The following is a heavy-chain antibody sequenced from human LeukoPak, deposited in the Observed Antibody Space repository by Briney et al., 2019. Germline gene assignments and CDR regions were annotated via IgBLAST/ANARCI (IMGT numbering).Heavy chain of an antibody. V-gene: IGHV3-30*03. CDR1: GFTFCSYG. J-gene: IGHJ4*02. Sequence: GGSLRLSCAASGFTFCSYGMHWVRQAPGKGLEWVAVISYDGSNKYYADSVKGRFTISRDNSKNTLYLQMNSLRAEDTAVYYCASRQGKWGQGTLATVSS. CDR2: ISYDGSNK. CDR3: ASRQGK.